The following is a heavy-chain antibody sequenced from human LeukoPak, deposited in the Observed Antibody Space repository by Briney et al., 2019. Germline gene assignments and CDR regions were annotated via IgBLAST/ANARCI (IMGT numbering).Heavy chain of an antibody. D-gene: IGHD3-3*01. Sequence: SETLSLTCTVSGGSISSNNYYRGWIRQPPGKGLEWIGNIYYSGSTYYNPSLKSRVSISVDTSKNQFSLKLSSVTAADTAVYYCQSRFLEWLLDYWGQGTLVTVSS. CDR1: GGSISSNNYY. CDR3: QSRFLEWLLDY. CDR2: IYYSGST. J-gene: IGHJ4*02. V-gene: IGHV4-39*01.